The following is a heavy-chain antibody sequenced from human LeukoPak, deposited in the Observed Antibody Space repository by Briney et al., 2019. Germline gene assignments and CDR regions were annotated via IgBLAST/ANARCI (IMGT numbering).Heavy chain of an antibody. CDR3: ERGGSEAGYYYYYYLDV. J-gene: IGHJ6*03. CDR2: INPNSGNT. CDR1: GYTFTSYD. V-gene: IGHV1-8*02. Sequence: ASVKVSCKASGYTFTSYDIHWVRQAPGQGLEWMGWINPNSGNTSYAQKFQGRVTMTRNTSISTAYMELTRLRSEDPAVYYFERGGSEAGYYYYYYLDVWGKGTTVTVPS.